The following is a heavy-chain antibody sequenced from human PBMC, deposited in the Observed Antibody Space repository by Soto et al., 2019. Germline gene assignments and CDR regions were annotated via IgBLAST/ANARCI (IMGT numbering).Heavy chain of an antibody. D-gene: IGHD6-13*01. Sequence: ASLKVSCKASGYTFTSYDINWVRQATGQGLEWMGWMNPNSGNTGYAQKFQGRVTMTRNTSISTAYMELSSLRSEDTAVYYCARVSYSGNWFVHSVAGPNWFDPWGQGTLVTVSS. CDR1: GYTFTSYD. J-gene: IGHJ5*02. CDR3: ARVSYSGNWFVHSVAGPNWFDP. V-gene: IGHV1-8*01. CDR2: MNPNSGNT.